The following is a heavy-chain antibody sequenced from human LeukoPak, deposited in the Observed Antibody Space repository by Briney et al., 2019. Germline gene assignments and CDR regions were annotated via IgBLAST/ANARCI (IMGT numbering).Heavy chain of an antibody. Sequence: GGSLRLSCAASGFTFSTHWMHWVRQAPGKGLEWVSAISGSGGSTYYADSVKGRFTISRDNSKNTLYLQMNSLRAEDTAVYYCAKGGRSGVFDYWGQGTLVTVSS. CDR2: ISGSGGST. J-gene: IGHJ4*02. CDR3: AKGGRSGVFDY. CDR1: GFTFSTHW. D-gene: IGHD3-16*01. V-gene: IGHV3-23*01.